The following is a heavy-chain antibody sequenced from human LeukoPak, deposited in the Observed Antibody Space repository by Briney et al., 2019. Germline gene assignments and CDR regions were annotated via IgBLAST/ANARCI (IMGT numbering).Heavy chain of an antibody. CDR1: GFTFSSYA. J-gene: IGHJ4*02. CDR2: ISSSSSYI. Sequence: GRSLRLSCAASGFTFSSYAMHWVRQAPGKGLEWVSSISSSSSYIYYADSVKGRFTISRDNAKNSLYLQMNSLRAEDTAVYYCARVKGWELLQGSDYWGQGTLVTVSS. CDR3: ARVKGWELLQGSDY. D-gene: IGHD1-26*01. V-gene: IGHV3-21*01.